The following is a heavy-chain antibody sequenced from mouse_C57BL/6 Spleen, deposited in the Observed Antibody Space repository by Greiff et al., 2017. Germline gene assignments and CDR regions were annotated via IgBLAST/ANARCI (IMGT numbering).Heavy chain of an antibody. Sequence: QLQESGPELVKPGASVKISCKASGYSFTDYNMNWVKQSNGTSLEWIGVINPNYGTTSYNQKFKGKATLTVDQSSSTAYMQLNSLTSDDSAVYYCARAITTIVAFYYFDYWGQGTTLTVSS. V-gene: IGHV1-39*01. D-gene: IGHD1-1*01. CDR2: INPNYGTT. CDR3: ARAITTIVAFYYFDY. CDR1: GYSFTDYN. J-gene: IGHJ2*01.